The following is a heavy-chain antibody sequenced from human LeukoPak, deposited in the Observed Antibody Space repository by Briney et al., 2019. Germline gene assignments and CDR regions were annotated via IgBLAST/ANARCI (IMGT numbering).Heavy chain of an antibody. V-gene: IGHV1-46*01. CDR2: IYAGGGDT. D-gene: IGHD4-17*01. CDR3: VTEPPGAYYFDY. J-gene: IGHJ4*02. CDR1: ADGFSNQH. Sequence: GASVNVSCKTSADGFSNQHVHWVRQAPGQGREGMGIIYAGGGDTRFARKFQGRVTMTRDTSTTTVYMDLSTLRSEDTAVYFCVTEPPGAYYFDYWGQGTLVTVSS.